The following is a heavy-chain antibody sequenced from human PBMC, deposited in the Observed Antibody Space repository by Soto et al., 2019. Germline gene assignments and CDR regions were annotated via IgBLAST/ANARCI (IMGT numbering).Heavy chain of an antibody. V-gene: IGHV3-33*08. D-gene: IGHD6-13*01. Sequence: GGSLRLSCAASGFTFSSYGMHWVRQAPGKGLEWVAVIWYDGSNKYYADSVKGRFTISRDNSKNTLYLQMNSLRAEDTAVYYCATMGDIAAAGTRAFDIWGQGTMVTVSS. CDR3: ATMGDIAAAGTRAFDI. CDR2: IWYDGSNK. J-gene: IGHJ3*02. CDR1: GFTFSSYG.